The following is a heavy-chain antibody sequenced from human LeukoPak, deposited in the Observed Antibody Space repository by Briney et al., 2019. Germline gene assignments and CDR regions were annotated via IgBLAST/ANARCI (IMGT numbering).Heavy chain of an antibody. CDR2: MNPNSGNT. Sequence: ASVKVSCKASGYTFTSYDINWVRQATGQGLEWMGWMNPNSGNTGYAQKFQGRVTITRNTSISTAYMERSSLRSEDTAVYYCARGGWDKDSSSWYDDYWGQGTLVTVSS. J-gene: IGHJ4*02. CDR1: GYTFTSYD. D-gene: IGHD6-13*01. V-gene: IGHV1-8*03. CDR3: ARGGWDKDSSSWYDDY.